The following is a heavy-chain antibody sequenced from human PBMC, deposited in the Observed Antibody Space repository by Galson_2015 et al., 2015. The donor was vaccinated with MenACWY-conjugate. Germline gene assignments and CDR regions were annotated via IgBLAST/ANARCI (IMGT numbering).Heavy chain of an antibody. J-gene: IGHJ5*02. CDR3: AKDGPDYSSGWYSEPLVFSDL. CDR1: GFAFATYS. D-gene: IGHD6-19*01. CDR2: ISGSGDDT. Sequence: SLRLSCAASGFAFATYSISWVRQAPGKGLEWVSAISGSGDDTVYADSVKGRFTISRDNSQNTVSLQIARLRVDDAAVYYCAKDGPDYSSGWYSEPLVFSDLWGQGTLVSVSS. V-gene: IGHV3-23*01.